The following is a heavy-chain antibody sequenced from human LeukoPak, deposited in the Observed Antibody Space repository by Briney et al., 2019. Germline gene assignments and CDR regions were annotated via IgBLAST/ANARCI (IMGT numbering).Heavy chain of an antibody. J-gene: IGHJ3*01. Sequence: SVKVSCKTTGGRFKSYGFSWVQQAPGQGLEWMGGIIPVFDRPTYAQKFEGRVTITADKSTNTTYMEISSLTSDDTAVYYCARDAQWELRAFDVWGQGTMVIVSS. CDR1: GGRFKSYG. V-gene: IGHV1-69*06. D-gene: IGHD1-26*01. CDR2: IIPVFDRP. CDR3: ARDAQWELRAFDV.